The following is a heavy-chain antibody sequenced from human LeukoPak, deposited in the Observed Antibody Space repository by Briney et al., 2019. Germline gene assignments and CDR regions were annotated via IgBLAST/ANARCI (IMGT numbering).Heavy chain of an antibody. CDR1: GFTFHFYS. Sequence: PGGSLRLSCAASGFTFHFYSMTWVRQAPGKGLGWVSYISSRSSTIYYTDSVKGRFTVSRDNAKNSLNLQMNSLRDEDTAVYYCARGEDDGGQGTLVTVSS. CDR3: ARGEDD. V-gene: IGHV3-48*02. J-gene: IGHJ4*02. CDR2: ISSRSSTI.